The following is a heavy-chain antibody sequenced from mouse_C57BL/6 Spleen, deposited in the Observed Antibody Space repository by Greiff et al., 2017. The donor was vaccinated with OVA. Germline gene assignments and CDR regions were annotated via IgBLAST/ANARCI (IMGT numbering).Heavy chain of an antibody. Sequence: EVQLVESGGGLVQPGGSLKLSCAASGFTFSHYYMYWVRQTPEKRLEWLAYISTGGCSTYYPDTVQGRFHISTDNAKNTLYLQMSRLKSEDTAMYYCARQSPYDYDEGAWYFDVWGTGTTVTVSS. V-gene: IGHV5-12*01. D-gene: IGHD2-4*01. CDR3: ARQSPYDYDEGAWYFDV. CDR2: ISTGGCST. CDR1: GFTFSHYY. J-gene: IGHJ1*03.